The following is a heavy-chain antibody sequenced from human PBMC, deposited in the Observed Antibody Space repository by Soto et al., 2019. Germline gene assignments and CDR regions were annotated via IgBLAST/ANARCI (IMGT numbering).Heavy chain of an antibody. V-gene: IGHV3-13*01. J-gene: IGHJ6*02. CDR2: IGTAGDT. D-gene: IGHD5-18*01. CDR3: ARGEDAMDSYYGMDV. Sequence: PGGSLRLSCAASGFTFSSYDMHWVRQATGKGLEWVSAIGTAGDTYYPGSVKGRFTISRENAKNSLYLQMNSLRAGDTAVYYCARGEDAMDSYYGMDVWGQGTTVTVSS. CDR1: GFTFSSYD.